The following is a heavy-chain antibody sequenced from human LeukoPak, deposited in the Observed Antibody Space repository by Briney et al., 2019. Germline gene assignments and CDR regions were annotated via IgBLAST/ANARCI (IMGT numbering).Heavy chain of an antibody. V-gene: IGHV3-23*01. Sequence: PGGSLRLSCAASGFTFSSYAMSWVRQAPGKGLEWVSAISGSGGSTYYADSVKGRFTISRDNSKNTLYLQMNSLRAEDTAVYYCAKAQGGENYGYVWGTSFDYWGQGTLVTVSS. J-gene: IGHJ4*02. CDR2: ISGSGGST. CDR1: GFTFSSYA. CDR3: AKAQGGENYGYVWGTSFDY. D-gene: IGHD3-16*01.